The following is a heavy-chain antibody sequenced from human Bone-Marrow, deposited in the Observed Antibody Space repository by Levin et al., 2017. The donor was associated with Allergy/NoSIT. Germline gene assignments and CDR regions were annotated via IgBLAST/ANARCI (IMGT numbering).Heavy chain of an antibody. CDR3: ARGTAPPDY. V-gene: IGHV3-11*01. CDR1: GFTFSDYY. CDR2: ISNSGGAI. D-gene: IGHD2-21*02. Sequence: SCEVSGFTFSDYYMIWIRQAPGKGLEWVSDISNSGGAIYYADSVKGRFTISRDNAKNSLYLQMNSLRVEDTAVYYCARGTAPPDYWGQGTLVTVSS. J-gene: IGHJ4*02.